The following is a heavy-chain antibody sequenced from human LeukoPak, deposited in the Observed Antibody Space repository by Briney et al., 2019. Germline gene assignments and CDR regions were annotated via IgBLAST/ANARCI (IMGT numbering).Heavy chain of an antibody. V-gene: IGHV1-69*05. CDR2: IIPIFGTA. CDR1: GGTFSSYA. D-gene: IGHD1-1*01. CDR3: ARDQDWNDAGVAFDI. J-gene: IGHJ3*02. Sequence: ASVKVSCKASGGTFSSYAISWVRQAPGQGLEWMGGIIPIFGTANYAQKFQGRVTITTDESTSTAYMELSSLRSEDTAVYYCARDQDWNDAGVAFDIWGQGTMVTVSS.